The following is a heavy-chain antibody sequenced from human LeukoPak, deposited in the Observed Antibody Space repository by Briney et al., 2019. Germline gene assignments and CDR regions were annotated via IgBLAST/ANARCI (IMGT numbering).Heavy chain of an antibody. CDR3: ASGDYGGYYFDY. CDR1: GFTFSSYA. V-gene: IGHV3-64*01. CDR2: ISSNGGST. J-gene: IGHJ4*02. D-gene: IGHD4/OR15-4a*01. Sequence: GGSLRLSCAASGFTFSSYATHWVRQAPGKGLEYVSAISSNGGSTYYANSVKGRFTISRDNSKNTLYLQMGSLRAEDMAVYYCASGDYGGYYFDYWGQATLVTVSS.